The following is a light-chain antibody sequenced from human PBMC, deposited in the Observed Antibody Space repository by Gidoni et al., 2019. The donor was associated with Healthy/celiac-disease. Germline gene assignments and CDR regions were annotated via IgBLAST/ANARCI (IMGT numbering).Light chain of an antibody. J-gene: IGKJ3*01. Sequence: DIQMTQSPSTLSASVGDRVTITCRASQSISSWLAWYQQKPGKAPKLLIYKASSLESGVPSRFSGSGSRTEFTLTISSLQPDDFATYYCQQYNSYSPSRFTFGPXTKVDIK. V-gene: IGKV1-5*03. CDR1: QSISSW. CDR3: QQYNSYSPSRFT. CDR2: KAS.